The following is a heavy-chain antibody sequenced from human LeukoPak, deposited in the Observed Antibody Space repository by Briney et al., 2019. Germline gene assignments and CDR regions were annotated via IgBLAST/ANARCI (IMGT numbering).Heavy chain of an antibody. CDR3: ARYQDGTMMVY. Sequence: SETLSLTCTVSGGSVSSSGYYWGWIRQPPGKGLEWIGTISSSGTTYYDPSLKSRVIISVDTSKNQFSLYLNSVTAADTAVYYCARYQDGTMMVYWGQGTLVTVSS. J-gene: IGHJ4*02. V-gene: IGHV4-39*01. D-gene: IGHD3-22*01. CDR1: GGSVSSSGYY. CDR2: ISSSGTT.